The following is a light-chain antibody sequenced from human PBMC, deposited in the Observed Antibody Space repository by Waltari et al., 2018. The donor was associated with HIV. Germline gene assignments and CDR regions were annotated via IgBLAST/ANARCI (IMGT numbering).Light chain of an antibody. V-gene: IGKV4-1*01. J-gene: IGKJ2*01. CDR3: QQYYTTPHT. CDR1: QNILYSSNNKNY. Sequence: DIVMTQSPDSLAVSLGERATINCKSSQNILYSSNNKNYLAWYQQKPGQPPKLLIYWASTREFGVPDRFSGSGSGTGFTLTVSSLQAEDVAVYYCQQYYTTPHTFGQGTNLEIK. CDR2: WAS.